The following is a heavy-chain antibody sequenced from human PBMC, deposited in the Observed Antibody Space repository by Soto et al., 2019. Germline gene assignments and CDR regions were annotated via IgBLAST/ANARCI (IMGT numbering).Heavy chain of an antibody. CDR3: ARWEARFGYSSRGGDWFDP. Sequence: QVQLVQSGAEVKKPGSSVKVSCKASGGTFSSYTISWVRQAPGQGLEWMGRIIPILGIANYAQKFQGRVTITADKSTSTAYMELSSLRSEDTAVYYCARWEARFGYSSRGGDWFDPWGQGTLVTVSS. CDR2: IIPILGIA. J-gene: IGHJ5*02. CDR1: GGTFSSYT. V-gene: IGHV1-69*02. D-gene: IGHD6-13*01.